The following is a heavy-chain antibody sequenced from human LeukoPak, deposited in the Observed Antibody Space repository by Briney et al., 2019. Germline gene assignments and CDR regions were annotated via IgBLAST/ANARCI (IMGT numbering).Heavy chain of an antibody. J-gene: IGHJ4*02. V-gene: IGHV3-48*04. Sequence: GGSLRLSCAASGVTFRAYSMNWVRQAPGKGLECVSYISSSSSTIYYADSVKGRFTISRDNAKNSLYLQMNSLRAEDTAVYYCARRSRDYYDGSGPYAVDCWGQGTLVTVSS. CDR1: GVTFRAYS. CDR2: ISSSSSTI. D-gene: IGHD3-22*01. CDR3: ARRSRDYYDGSGPYAVDC.